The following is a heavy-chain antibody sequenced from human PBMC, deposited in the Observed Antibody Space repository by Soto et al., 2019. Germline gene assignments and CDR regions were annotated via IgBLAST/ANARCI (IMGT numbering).Heavy chain of an antibody. CDR2: IKQDGSDK. V-gene: IGHV3-7*04. D-gene: IGHD6-19*01. J-gene: IGHJ4*01. CDR3: ARVAYGNGWIFDY. CDR1: GFTFSSYW. Sequence: GGSLRLSCAASGFTFSSYWMSWVRQAPGKGLEWVANIKQDGSDKYYVDSVKGRFTLSRDNAKNSLQLQMNSLRAEDTAIYFCARVAYGNGWIFDYWGRGTLVTVSS.